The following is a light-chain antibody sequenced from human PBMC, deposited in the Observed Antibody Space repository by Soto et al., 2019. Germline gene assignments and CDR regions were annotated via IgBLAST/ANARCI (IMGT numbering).Light chain of an antibody. CDR1: QSIGTN. V-gene: IGKV3-15*01. CDR3: QQYNNWPPYT. Sequence: VVMTQSPATLSVSPGERATLSCRASQSIGTNLAWYHQKPGQAPRLLIYGASIRATGVPASFSGSGSGTEFTLTISSLQSEEFAVYYCQQYNNWPPYTFGQGTKLEIK. J-gene: IGKJ2*01. CDR2: GAS.